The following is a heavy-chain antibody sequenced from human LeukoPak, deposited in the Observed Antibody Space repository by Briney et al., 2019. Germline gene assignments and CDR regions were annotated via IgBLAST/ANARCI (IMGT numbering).Heavy chain of an antibody. CDR3: AREDIVVVPAALSYYYYYGMDV. CDR2: IWYDGSNK. D-gene: IGHD2-2*01. J-gene: IGHJ6*02. Sequence: PGGSLRLSCAASGFTFSSYGMPWVRQAPGKGLEWVAVIWYDGSNKYYADSVKGRFTISRDNSKNTLYLQMNSLRAEDTAVYYCAREDIVVVPAALSYYYYYGMDVWGQGTTVTVSS. CDR1: GFTFSSYG. V-gene: IGHV3-33*01.